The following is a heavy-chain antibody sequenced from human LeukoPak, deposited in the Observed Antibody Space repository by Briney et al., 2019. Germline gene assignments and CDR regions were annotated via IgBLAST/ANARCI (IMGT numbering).Heavy chain of an antibody. J-gene: IGHJ6*03. V-gene: IGHV1-46*01. Sequence: ASVKVSCKASGYTFTSYYMHWVRQAPGQGLEWMGIINPSGGSTSYAQKFQGRVTMTRDTSTSTVYMELSSLRSEDTAVYYCARSRALTGYYLYYYYYYMDVWGKGTTVTISS. CDR3: ARSRALTGYYLYYYYYYMDV. D-gene: IGHD3-9*01. CDR2: INPSGGST. CDR1: GYTFTSYY.